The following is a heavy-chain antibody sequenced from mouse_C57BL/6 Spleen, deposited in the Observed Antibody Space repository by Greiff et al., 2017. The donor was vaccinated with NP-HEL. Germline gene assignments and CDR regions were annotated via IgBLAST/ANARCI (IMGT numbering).Heavy chain of an antibody. Sequence: QVQLQQSGAELVKPGASVKLSCKASGYTFTSYWMHWVKQRPGQGLEWIGMIHPNSGSTNYNEKFKSKATLTVDKSSSTAYMQLSSLTSEGSAVYYCANLNYYGSSYGAMDYWGQGTSVTVSS. CDR1: GYTFTSYW. D-gene: IGHD1-1*01. J-gene: IGHJ4*01. CDR2: IHPNSGST. V-gene: IGHV1-64*01. CDR3: ANLNYYGSSYGAMDY.